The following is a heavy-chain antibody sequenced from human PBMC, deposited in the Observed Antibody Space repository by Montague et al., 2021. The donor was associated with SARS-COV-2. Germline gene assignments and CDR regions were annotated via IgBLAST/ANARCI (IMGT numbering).Heavy chain of an antibody. J-gene: IGHJ4*02. CDR1: GASISSGGYY. CDR3: ARVITGRVHYFDP. D-gene: IGHD1-1*01. V-gene: IGHV4-31*03. Sequence: TLSLTCTVSGASISSGGYYWSRIRLHPGKGLERIGYIYYSGSTYYNPSLKSRVTISVDTSKNQFSLKLSSVTAADTAVYYCARVITGRVHYFDPWGQGTLVTVSS. CDR2: IYYSGST.